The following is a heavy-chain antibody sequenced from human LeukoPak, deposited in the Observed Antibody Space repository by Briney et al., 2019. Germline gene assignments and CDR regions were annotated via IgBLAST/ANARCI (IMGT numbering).Heavy chain of an antibody. D-gene: IGHD2-15*01. CDR3: ARGYCSGGSCYSWYYYYGMDV. Sequence: SETLSLTCTVSGGSISSYYWSWIRQPPGKGLEWIGYIFYSGSTNYNPSLKSRVTISVDTSKNQFSLKLSSVTAAGTAVYYCARGYCSGGSCYSWYYYYGMDVWGQGTTVTVSS. V-gene: IGHV4-59*01. CDR1: GGSISSYY. CDR2: IFYSGST. J-gene: IGHJ6*02.